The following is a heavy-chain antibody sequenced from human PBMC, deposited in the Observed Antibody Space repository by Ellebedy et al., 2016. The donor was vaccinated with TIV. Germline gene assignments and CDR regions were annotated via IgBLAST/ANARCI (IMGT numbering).Heavy chain of an antibody. CDR2: INPSGGST. CDR1: GYTFTGYY. Sequence: ASVKVSXXASGYTFTGYYMHWVRQAPGQGLEWMGIINPSGGSTSYAQKFQGRVTMTRDTSTSTVYMELSSLRSEDTAVYYCARDRGYSSGWLGEDNWFDPWGQGTLVTVSS. J-gene: IGHJ5*02. D-gene: IGHD6-19*01. V-gene: IGHV1-46*03. CDR3: ARDRGYSSGWLGEDNWFDP.